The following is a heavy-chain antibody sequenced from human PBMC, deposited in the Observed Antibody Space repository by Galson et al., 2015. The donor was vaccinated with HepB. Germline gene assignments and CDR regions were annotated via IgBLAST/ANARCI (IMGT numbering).Heavy chain of an antibody. J-gene: IGHJ4*02. Sequence: SLRLSCAASGFTFDDYAMHWVRQAPGKGLEWVSGISWNSGSIGYADSVKGRFTISRDNAENSLYLQMNSLRAEDTALYYCAKDRVGGVGATPYYFDYWGQGTLVTVSS. V-gene: IGHV3-9*01. D-gene: IGHD1-26*01. CDR3: AKDRVGGVGATPYYFDY. CDR2: ISWNSGSI. CDR1: GFTFDDYA.